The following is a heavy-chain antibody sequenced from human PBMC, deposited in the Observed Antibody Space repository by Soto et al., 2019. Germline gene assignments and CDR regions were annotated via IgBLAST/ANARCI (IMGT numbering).Heavy chain of an antibody. CDR2: IDPADSYT. J-gene: IGHJ6*02. Sequence: EVQLVQSGAEVKKPGESLRISCQASGYTFSNHFISWVRQMPGKGLEWMGKIDPADSYTNYSPSFQGHVTISVDKSISTSYLVWSSLKASDTAIYYCARRGYNWKLGYLYAMDVWGQGTTVTVSS. V-gene: IGHV5-10-1*03. CDR1: GYTFSNHF. CDR3: ARRGYNWKLGYLYAMDV. D-gene: IGHD1-20*01.